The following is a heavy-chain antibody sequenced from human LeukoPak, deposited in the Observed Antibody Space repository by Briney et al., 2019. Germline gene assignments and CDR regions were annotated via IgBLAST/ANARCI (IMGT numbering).Heavy chain of an antibody. D-gene: IGHD4-17*01. J-gene: IGHJ4*02. Sequence: SVKVSCKASGGTFSSYAISWVRQAPGQGLEWMGRIIPILGIANYAQKFQGRVTITADKSTSTAYMELSSLRSEDTAVYYCAKSVYGGYAPLLDYFDYWGQGTLVTVSS. V-gene: IGHV1-69*04. CDR3: AKSVYGGYAPLLDYFDY. CDR2: IIPILGIA. CDR1: GGTFSSYA.